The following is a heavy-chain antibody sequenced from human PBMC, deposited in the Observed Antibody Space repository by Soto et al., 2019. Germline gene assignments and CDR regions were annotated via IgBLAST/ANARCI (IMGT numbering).Heavy chain of an antibody. CDR2: IIPIFGTA. CDR3: ARDIVVVVAATPRYYGMDV. J-gene: IGHJ6*02. V-gene: IGHV1-69*13. D-gene: IGHD2-15*01. CDR1: GGTFSSYA. Sequence: ASVKVSCKASGGTFSSYAISWVRPAPGQGLEWMGGIIPIFGTANYAQKFQGRVTITADESTSTAYMELSSLRSEDTAVYYCARDIVVVVAATPRYYGMDVWGQGTTVTVSS.